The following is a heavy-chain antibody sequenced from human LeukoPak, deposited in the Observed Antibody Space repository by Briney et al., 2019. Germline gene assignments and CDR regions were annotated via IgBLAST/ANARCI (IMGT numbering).Heavy chain of an antibody. CDR2: IYHSGST. V-gene: IGHV4-38-2*02. Sequence: SETLSLTCNVSGYSIRSVYYWGWIRQPPGKGLEWIGSIYHSGSTFYNPSLKSRVTISVDTSMDQFSLKLSSVTAADTAVYYCARVYYDSSGYYPWGAFDIWGQGTMVTVSS. J-gene: IGHJ3*02. CDR3: ARVYYDSSGYYPWGAFDI. D-gene: IGHD3-22*01. CDR1: GYSIRSVYY.